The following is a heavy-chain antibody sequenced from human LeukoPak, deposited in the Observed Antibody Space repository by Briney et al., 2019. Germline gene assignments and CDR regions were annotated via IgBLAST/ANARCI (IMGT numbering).Heavy chain of an antibody. Sequence: SVRVSCKASGGTFSSYAISWVRQAPGQGLEWMGRIIPIFGTANYAQKFQGRVTITTDESTSTAYMELSSLRSEDTAVYYCARGRLISYSSWYLVGWFDPWGQGTLVTVSS. CDR3: ARGRLISYSSWYLVGWFDP. CDR2: IIPIFGTA. J-gene: IGHJ5*02. CDR1: GGTFSSYA. V-gene: IGHV1-69*05. D-gene: IGHD6-13*01.